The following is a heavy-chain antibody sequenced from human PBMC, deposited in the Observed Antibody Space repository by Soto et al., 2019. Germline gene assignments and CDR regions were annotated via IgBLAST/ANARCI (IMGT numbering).Heavy chain of an antibody. CDR2: IIPIFGTA. Sequence: ASVKVSCKASGGTFSSYAISWVRQAPGQGLEWMGGIIPIFGTANYAQKFQGRVTITADKSTSTAYMELSSLRSEDTAVYYCARDEYGGRDGYNYSDYWGQGTLVTVSS. V-gene: IGHV1-69*06. D-gene: IGHD2-15*01. CDR1: GGTFSSYA. CDR3: ARDEYGGRDGYNYSDY. J-gene: IGHJ4*02.